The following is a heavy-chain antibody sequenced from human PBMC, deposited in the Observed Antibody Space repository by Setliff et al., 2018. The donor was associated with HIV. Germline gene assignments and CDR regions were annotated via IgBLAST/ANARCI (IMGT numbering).Heavy chain of an antibody. CDR3: ARAQPTNRIAAAGFDY. D-gene: IGHD6-13*01. CDR2: ISPYNGNT. Sequence: ASVKVSCKASGYPFTSYGISWVRQAPGQGLEWMGWISPYNGNTEYERKVQGRVTLTADESTSTAYMELSSLRSEDTAVYYCARAQPTNRIAAAGFDYWGQGTLVTVSS. J-gene: IGHJ4*02. V-gene: IGHV1-18*01. CDR1: GYPFTSYG.